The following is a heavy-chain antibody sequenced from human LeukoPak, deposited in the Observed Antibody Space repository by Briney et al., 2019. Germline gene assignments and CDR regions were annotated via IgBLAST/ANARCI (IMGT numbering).Heavy chain of an antibody. D-gene: IGHD3-3*01. CDR2: INHSGGT. J-gene: IGHJ4*02. V-gene: IGHV4-34*01. Sequence: SETLSLTCGVYGASFSGYYCSWIRQPPGKGLEWIGEINHSGGTNYNPSLKSRVTISLDTSKNQLSLKLSSVTAADTAVYYCARGLHKYDDFWSGYYPIDYWGQGTLVTVSS. CDR1: GASFSGYY. CDR3: ARGLHKYDDFWSGYYPIDY.